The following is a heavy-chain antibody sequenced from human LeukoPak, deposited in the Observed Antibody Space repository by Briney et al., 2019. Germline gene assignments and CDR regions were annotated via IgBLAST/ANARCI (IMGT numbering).Heavy chain of an antibody. CDR1: GFTFSSYW. J-gene: IGHJ4*02. CDR2: VNNDRSTT. D-gene: IGHD6-13*01. CDR3: LAAAGTIG. Sequence: TGGSRRRSCAASGFTFSSYWMQWVGQAPGKGLVGVLRVNNDRSTTNYADSVKGRFTIPRDNTKNTLYLHLNSLRAEDMAVYFCLAAAGTIGWGQGTLVTVSS. V-gene: IGHV3-74*01.